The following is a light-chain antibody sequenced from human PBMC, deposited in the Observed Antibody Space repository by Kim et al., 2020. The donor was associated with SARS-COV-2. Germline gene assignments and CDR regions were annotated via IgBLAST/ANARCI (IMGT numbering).Light chain of an antibody. CDR2: WAS. V-gene: IGKV4-1*01. J-gene: IGKJ1*01. CDR3: QQYYSTPQT. CDR1: QSVLYSSNNKNY. Sequence: ATINCKSSQSVLYSSNNKNYLAWYQQKPGQPPKLLIYWASTRESGVPDRFSGSESGTDFTLTISSLQAEDVAVYYCQQYYSTPQTFGQGTKVDIK.